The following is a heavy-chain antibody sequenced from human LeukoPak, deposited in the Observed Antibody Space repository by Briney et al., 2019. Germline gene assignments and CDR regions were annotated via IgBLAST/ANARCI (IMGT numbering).Heavy chain of an antibody. CDR3: ARRRYYGSGPYYFDY. CDR2: IYPRDSYT. V-gene: IGHV5-10-1*01. CDR1: GYSFTSYW. Sequence: GESLGISCWGSGYSFTSYWISWGRQMPGEGLEWRGSIYPRDSYTNYSPSFQGHVTISADKSISTAYLTWSRLKASETAKYSCARRRYYGSGPYYFDYWGQGTLVTVSS. D-gene: IGHD3-10*01. J-gene: IGHJ4*02.